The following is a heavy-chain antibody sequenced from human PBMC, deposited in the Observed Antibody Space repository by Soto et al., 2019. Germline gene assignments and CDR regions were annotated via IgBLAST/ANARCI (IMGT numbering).Heavy chain of an antibody. CDR2: IIPILGIA. J-gene: IGHJ5*02. Sequence: QVQLVQSGAEVKKPGSSVKVSCKASGGTFSSYTISWVRQAPGQGLEWMGRIIPILGIANYAQKFQGRVTITADKSTSTAYMELSRLRSEDTAVYYCASRRYFDWLGWFDPWGQGTLVTVSS. D-gene: IGHD3-9*01. V-gene: IGHV1-69*02. CDR3: ASRRYFDWLGWFDP. CDR1: GGTFSSYT.